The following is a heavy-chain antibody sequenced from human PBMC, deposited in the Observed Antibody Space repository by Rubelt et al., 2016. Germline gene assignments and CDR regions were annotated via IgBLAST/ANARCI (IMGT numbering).Heavy chain of an antibody. V-gene: IGHV3-66*01. J-gene: IGHJ6*02. CDR2: IYSGGST. D-gene: IGHD3-10*01. CDR1: GFTVSSNY. Sequence: EVQLVESGGGLVQPGGSPRLSCAASGFTVSSNYMSWVRQAPGKGLEWVSVIYSGGSTYYADSVKGRFTISRDNSKNTLYLQMNSLRAEDTAVYYCARGITMVRGVRNYYYYGMDVWGQGTTVTVSS. CDR3: ARGITMVRGVRNYYYYGMDV.